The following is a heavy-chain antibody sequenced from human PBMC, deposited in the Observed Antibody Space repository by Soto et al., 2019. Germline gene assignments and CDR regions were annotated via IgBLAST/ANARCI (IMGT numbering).Heavy chain of an antibody. J-gene: IGHJ4*02. CDR3: AKWAPYYDFWSGYSDY. V-gene: IGHV3-30*18. D-gene: IGHD3-3*01. CDR2: MSYDGSDK. CDR1: GFTFSSYG. Sequence: QVQLVESGGGVVQPGRSLRLSCAASGFTFSSYGMHWVRQAPGKGLEWVAVMSYDGSDKYYADSVKGRFTISRDNSKNTLYLQMNCLSAEDTAVYYCAKWAPYYDFWSGYSDYWGQGTLVTVSS.